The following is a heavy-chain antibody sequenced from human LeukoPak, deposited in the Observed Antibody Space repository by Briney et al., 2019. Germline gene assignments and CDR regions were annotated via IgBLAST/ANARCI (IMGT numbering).Heavy chain of an antibody. D-gene: IGHD2-2*01. Sequence: GGSLRLSCAASGFTFSGSAMHWVSQASGKRLEWVGRIRSKANSYATAYAASVKGRFTISRDDSKNTAYLQMNSLKTEDTAVYYCTSCSSTSCNDYWGQGTLFTVSS. V-gene: IGHV3-73*01. CDR1: GFTFSGSA. CDR3: TSCSSTSCNDY. J-gene: IGHJ4*02. CDR2: IRSKANSYAT.